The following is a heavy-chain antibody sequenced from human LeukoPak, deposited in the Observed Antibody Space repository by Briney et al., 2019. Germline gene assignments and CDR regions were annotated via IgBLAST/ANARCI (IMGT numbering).Heavy chain of an antibody. V-gene: IGHV3-23*01. J-gene: IGHJ4*02. CDR3: AKNRAAAGMFDY. CDR1: GFTFSSNA. CDR2: ISGSGGST. D-gene: IGHD6-13*01. Sequence: GGSLRLSCAASGFTFSSNAMSWVRQAPGKGLEWVSAISGSGGSTYYADSVKGRFTISRDNSKNTLYLQMNSLRAEDTAVYYCAKNRAAAGMFDYWGQGTLVTVSS.